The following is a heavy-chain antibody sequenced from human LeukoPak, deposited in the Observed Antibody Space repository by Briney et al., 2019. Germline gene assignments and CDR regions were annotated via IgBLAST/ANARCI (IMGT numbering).Heavy chain of an antibody. CDR2: IYYSGST. D-gene: IGHD5-18*01. CDR1: SGSISSSSYY. Sequence: SETLSLTCTVSSGSISSSSYYWGWIRQPPGKGLEWIGSIYYSGSTYYNPSLKSRVTISVDTSKNQFSLKLSSVTAADTAVYYCARDLEGRRGYSSHWGQGTLVTVSS. CDR3: ARDLEGRRGYSSH. V-gene: IGHV4-39*07. J-gene: IGHJ4*02.